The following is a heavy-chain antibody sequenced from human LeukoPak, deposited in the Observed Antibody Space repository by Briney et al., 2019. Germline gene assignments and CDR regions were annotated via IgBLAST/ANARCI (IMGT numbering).Heavy chain of an antibody. J-gene: IGHJ4*02. D-gene: IGHD2-15*01. CDR1: GGSMRSYY. Sequence: SETLSLTCVVSGGSMRSYYWSWIRQPPGKGLEWIGEINHSGSTNYNPSLKSRVTISVDTSKNQFSLKLSSVTAADTAVYYCARGRGYCSGGSCRTVFDYWGQGTLVTVSS. CDR2: INHSGST. V-gene: IGHV4-34*01. CDR3: ARGRGYCSGGSCRTVFDY.